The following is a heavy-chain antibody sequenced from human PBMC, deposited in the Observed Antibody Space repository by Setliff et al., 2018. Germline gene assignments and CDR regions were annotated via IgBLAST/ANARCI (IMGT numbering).Heavy chain of an antibody. CDR2: ISSRSSYI. Sequence: PGGSLRLSCVASGFTFSSYSMNWVRQAPGKGLEWVSSISSRSSYIYYADSLKGRFTISRDNAKNSLYLQMNSLRAEDTAVYYCASGYLQTNHRIDYWGQGTLVTVSS. CDR3: ASGYLQTNHRIDY. D-gene: IGHD5-12*01. CDR1: GFTFSSYS. J-gene: IGHJ4*02. V-gene: IGHV3-21*01.